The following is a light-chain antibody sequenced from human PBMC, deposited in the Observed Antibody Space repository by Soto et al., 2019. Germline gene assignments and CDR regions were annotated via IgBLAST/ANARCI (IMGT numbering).Light chain of an antibody. CDR2: GGS. CDR1: QSVSRD. CDR3: KQYNTWYT. J-gene: IGKJ2*01. Sequence: EIVLTQSPGTLSVSPGERVTLSCRASQSVSRDLAWYQQKLGQAPSLLIYGGSTRATGIPTRVSGSGSGTEFTLTSSSLQSDAFAVYYCKQYNTWYTFGQGTKLEIK. V-gene: IGKV3-15*01.